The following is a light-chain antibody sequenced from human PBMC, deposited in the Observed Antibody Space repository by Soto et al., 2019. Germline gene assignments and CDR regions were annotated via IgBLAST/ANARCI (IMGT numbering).Light chain of an antibody. V-gene: IGKV3-20*01. CDR3: QQYGGSPS. Sequence: EIVLTQSPGTLSLSPGERATLSCRASQSVSTSYLAWYQQKPGQTPRILIYGASSRATGIPDRFSGSGSGTDFTLTISRLDPEDFAVYYCQQYGGSPSFGPGTKVDIK. J-gene: IGKJ3*01. CDR2: GAS. CDR1: QSVSTSY.